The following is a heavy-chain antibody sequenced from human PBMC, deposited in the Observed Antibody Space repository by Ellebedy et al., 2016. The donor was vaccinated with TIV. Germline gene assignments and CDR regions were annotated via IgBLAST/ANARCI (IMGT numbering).Heavy chain of an antibody. CDR2: INRDGSSA. J-gene: IGHJ4*02. D-gene: IGHD6-19*01. Sequence: PGGSLRLSCAASGFTFSNYWIHWVRQAPGKGLVWLSRINRDGSSANYADSVKGRFSISRDNSKNTLYVQMNSRRAEDTAVYYCARGGRDQWLIDYWGQGTLVTVSS. CDR3: ARGGRDQWLIDY. V-gene: IGHV3-74*01. CDR1: GFTFSNYW.